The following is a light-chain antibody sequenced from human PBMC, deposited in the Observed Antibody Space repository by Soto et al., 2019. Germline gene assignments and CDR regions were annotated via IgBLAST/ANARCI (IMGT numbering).Light chain of an antibody. J-gene: IGKJ4*01. CDR1: QDISSW. CDR2: ATT. V-gene: IGKV1-12*01. Sequence: DIQMTQSPSSVSASVGDRVSITCRASQDISSWVAWYQQRPGKAPKLLIYATTILQSGVPSRFSGSGSGTAFTLTISNPQPEDFASYFCQQANSFPLTFGGGTKVDIK. CDR3: QQANSFPLT.